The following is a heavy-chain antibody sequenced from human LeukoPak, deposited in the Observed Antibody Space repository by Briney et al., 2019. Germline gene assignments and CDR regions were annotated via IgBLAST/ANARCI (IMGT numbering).Heavy chain of an antibody. CDR2: IYYSGST. V-gene: IGHV4-59*08. J-gene: IGHJ2*01. CDR3: ARRYGDYGPSWYFDL. CDR1: GSSISSYY. Sequence: PSETLSLTCTVSGSSISSYYWSWIRQPPGKGLEWIGYIYYSGSTNYNPSLKSRVTISVDTSKNQFSLKLSSVTAADTAVYYCARRYGDYGPSWYFDLWGRGTLVTVSS. D-gene: IGHD4-17*01.